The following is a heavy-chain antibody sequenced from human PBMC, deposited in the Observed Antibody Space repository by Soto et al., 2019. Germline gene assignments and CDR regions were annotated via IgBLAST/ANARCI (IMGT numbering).Heavy chain of an antibody. V-gene: IGHV3-30*18. D-gene: IGHD3-10*01. CDR1: GFIFSNYG. CDR3: AKVGIPMVRGVVDGPAW. J-gene: IGHJ1*01. CDR2: ISYDESDK. Sequence: QVHLVESGGGVVQPGKSLRLSCAGSGFIFSNYGMHWVRQAPGKGLEWVACISYDESDKFYADSVKGRFTIFRDTSKNTVYLQMDSLRPEDTATYYCAKVGIPMVRGVVDGPAWWGQGTLVTVSS.